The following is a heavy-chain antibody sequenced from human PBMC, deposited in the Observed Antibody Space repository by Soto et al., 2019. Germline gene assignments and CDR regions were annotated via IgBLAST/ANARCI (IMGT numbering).Heavy chain of an antibody. CDR2: ISNDGNNK. D-gene: IGHD3-10*01. CDR1: GFTFSSCV. CDR3: PRDLYYGSGSPLGY. J-gene: IGHJ4*02. Sequence: GGSLRLSCAASGFTFSSCVLHWVRQAPGKGLESVSLISNDGNNKYYTDSVKGRFTVSRDNSKNTLFLQMNSLRAEDTAVYYCPRDLYYGSGSPLGYWGQGTLVTVSS. V-gene: IGHV3-30-3*01.